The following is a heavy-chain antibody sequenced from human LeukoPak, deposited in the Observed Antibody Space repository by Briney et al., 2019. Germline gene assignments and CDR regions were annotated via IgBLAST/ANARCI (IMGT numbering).Heavy chain of an antibody. J-gene: IGHJ5*02. CDR1: GVSISSGGYY. V-gene: IGHV4-31*03. D-gene: IGHD3-3*01. CDR3: ARSFTIFGVVGNWFDP. Sequence: SETLSLTCTVSGVSISSGGYYWSWIRQHPGKGLEWIGYIYYSGSTYYNPSLKSRVTISVDTSKNQFSLKLSSVTAADTAVYYCARSFTIFGVVGNWFDPWGQGTLVTVSS. CDR2: IYYSGST.